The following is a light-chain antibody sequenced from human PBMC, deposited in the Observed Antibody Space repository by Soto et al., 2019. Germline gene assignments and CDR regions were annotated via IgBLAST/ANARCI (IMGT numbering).Light chain of an antibody. CDR1: QSISSY. Sequence: DIQMTQSPSSLSASVGDRVTITCRASQSISSYLNWYQQKPGKAPKVLISGAPSLQSGVPFRFSGSGSVTDFKLTIRSLQFEDFASCYCQQSHSTPLTFGGGTKVEIK. CDR3: QQSHSTPLT. J-gene: IGKJ4*01. V-gene: IGKV1-39*01. CDR2: GAP.